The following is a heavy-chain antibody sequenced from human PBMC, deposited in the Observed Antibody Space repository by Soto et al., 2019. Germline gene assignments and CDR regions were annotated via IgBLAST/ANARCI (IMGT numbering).Heavy chain of an antibody. V-gene: IGHV3-30*18. J-gene: IGHJ6*03. CDR3: AKALGCYYYYYMDV. D-gene: IGHD1-1*01. Sequence: GGSLRLSCAASGFTFSSYGMHWVRQAPGKGLEWVAVISYDGSNKYYADSVKGRFTISRDNSKNTLYLQMNSLRAEDTAVYYCAKALGCYYYYYMDVWGKGTTVTVSS. CDR1: GFTFSSYG. CDR2: ISYDGSNK.